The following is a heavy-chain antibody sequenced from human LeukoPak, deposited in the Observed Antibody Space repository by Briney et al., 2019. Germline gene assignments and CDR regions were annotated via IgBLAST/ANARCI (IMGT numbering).Heavy chain of an antibody. CDR1: GYSISSGYY. CDR3: ARLDYYDSSGYRGDY. V-gene: IGHV4-38-2*01. Sequence: KPSETLSLTCAVSGYSISSGYYWGWIRQPPGKGLEWIGSIYHSGSTYCNPSLKSRVTISVDTSKNQFSLKLSSVTAADTAVYYCARLDYYDSSGYRGDYWGQGTLVTVSS. CDR2: IYHSGST. J-gene: IGHJ4*02. D-gene: IGHD3-22*01.